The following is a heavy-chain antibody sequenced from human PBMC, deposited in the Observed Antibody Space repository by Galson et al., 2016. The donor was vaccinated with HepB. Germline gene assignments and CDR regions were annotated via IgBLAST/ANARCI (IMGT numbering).Heavy chain of an antibody. CDR1: GFTLATYG. CDR3: ASYPGYFPGN. D-gene: IGHD3-9*01. CDR2: ISSSGNTI. Sequence: SLRLSCAASGFTLATYGMHWVRQAPGKGLEWVSYISSSGNTIYYADSVKGRFTISRDNAKNSLYLQMNSLRAEDTAVYYCASYPGYFPGNWGQGTLVTVSS. J-gene: IGHJ4*02. V-gene: IGHV3-48*03.